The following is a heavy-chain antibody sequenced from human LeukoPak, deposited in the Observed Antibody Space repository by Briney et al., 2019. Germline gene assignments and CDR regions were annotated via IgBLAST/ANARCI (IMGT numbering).Heavy chain of an antibody. Sequence: PGGSLRLSCAASGFTFSSYGMSWVRQAPGKGLEWVSAISGSGGSTYYADSVKGRFTISRDNSKNTLYLQMNSLRAKGTAVYYCAKDTHTSITMVRGPAGNWGQGTLVTVSS. CDR2: ISGSGGST. V-gene: IGHV3-23*01. J-gene: IGHJ4*02. D-gene: IGHD3-10*01. CDR1: GFTFSSYG. CDR3: AKDTHTSITMVRGPAGN.